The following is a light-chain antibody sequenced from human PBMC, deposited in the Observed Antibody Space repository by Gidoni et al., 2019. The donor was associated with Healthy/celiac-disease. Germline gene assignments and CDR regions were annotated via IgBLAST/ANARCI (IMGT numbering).Light chain of an antibody. CDR1: QSVSSN. J-gene: IGKJ4*01. CDR3: QQYNNWGLT. Sequence: EIVMTQSPATLSVSPGERATLSCRASQSVSSNLAWYQQKPWQAPRLLIYGASTRATGIPARFSGSGSGTEFTLTISSLQSEDFAVYYCQQYNNWGLTFGGGTKVEIK. V-gene: IGKV3-15*01. CDR2: GAS.